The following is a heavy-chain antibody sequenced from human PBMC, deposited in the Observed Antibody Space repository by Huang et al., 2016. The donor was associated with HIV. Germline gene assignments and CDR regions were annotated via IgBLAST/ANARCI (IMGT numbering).Heavy chain of an antibody. J-gene: IGHJ3*02. D-gene: IGHD2-15*01. CDR2: IKIDGRTT. Sequence: EEHLVESGGGLVQPGGSLRLSCEAPGFKLSNYWMKWGRHAPGQGLMCVSRIKIDGRTTDYAESGKGRFTISRDNSKNTLYLQRSSLTAEDTAIYYCARAGGFEIWGQGTVVTVSS. CDR1: GFKLSNYW. CDR3: ARAGGFEI. V-gene: IGHV3-74*01.